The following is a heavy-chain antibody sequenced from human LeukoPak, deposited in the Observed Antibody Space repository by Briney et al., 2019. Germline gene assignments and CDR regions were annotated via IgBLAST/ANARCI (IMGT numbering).Heavy chain of an antibody. D-gene: IGHD6-6*01. V-gene: IGHV3-9*01. J-gene: IGHJ5*02. CDR3: ARDPEYSSSSGWFDP. Sequence: GRSLRLSCAASGFTFDDYAMHWVRQAPGKGLEWVSGISWNSGSIGYADSVKGRFTISRDNAKNSLYLQMNSLRAEDTAVYYCARDPEYSSSSGWFDPWGQGTLVTVSS. CDR2: ISWNSGSI. CDR1: GFTFDDYA.